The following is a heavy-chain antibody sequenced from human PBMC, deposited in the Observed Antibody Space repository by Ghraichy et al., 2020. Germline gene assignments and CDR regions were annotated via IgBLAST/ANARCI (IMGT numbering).Heavy chain of an antibody. CDR3: AKDTHSHIQWLVANY. D-gene: IGHD6-19*01. V-gene: IGHV3-9*01. Sequence: SLNISCAASGFTFDDYAMHWVRQAPGKGLEWVSGISWNSGSIGYADSVKGRFTISRDNAKNSLCLQMNSLRAEDTALYYCAKDTHSHIQWLVANYWGQGTLVTVSS. CDR2: ISWNSGSI. J-gene: IGHJ4*02. CDR1: GFTFDDYA.